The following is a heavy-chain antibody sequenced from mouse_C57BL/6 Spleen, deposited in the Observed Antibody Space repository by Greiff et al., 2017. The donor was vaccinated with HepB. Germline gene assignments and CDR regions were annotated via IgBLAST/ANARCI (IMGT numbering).Heavy chain of an antibody. V-gene: IGHV5-16*01. CDR3: ARGPPGYFDY. CDR1: GFTFSDYY. Sequence: EVMLVESEGGLVQPGSSMKLSCTASGFTFSDYYMAWVRQVPEKGLEWVANINYDGSSTYYLDSLKSRFIISGDNAKNILYLQMSSLKSEDTATYYCARGPPGYFDYWGQGTTLTVSS. CDR2: INYDGSST. J-gene: IGHJ2*01.